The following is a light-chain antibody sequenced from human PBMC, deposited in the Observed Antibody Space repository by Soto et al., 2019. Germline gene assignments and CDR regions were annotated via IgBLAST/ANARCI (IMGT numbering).Light chain of an antibody. Sequence: EIVLTQSPGTLSLSPGERATLSCRASQSVSSSYLAWYQQKPGQAPRLLIYGASSRAPGISDRFSGSVSGTDFTLTISRLEPEDFAVYYCQQYGSSPRTFGQGTKVEIK. J-gene: IGKJ1*01. CDR1: QSVSSSY. V-gene: IGKV3-20*01. CDR3: QQYGSSPRT. CDR2: GAS.